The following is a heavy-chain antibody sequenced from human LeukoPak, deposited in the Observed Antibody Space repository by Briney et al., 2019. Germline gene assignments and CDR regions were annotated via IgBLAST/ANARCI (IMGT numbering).Heavy chain of an antibody. J-gene: IGHJ5*02. CDR3: ARRLRRWFGP. Sequence: PSGTLSLTCAVYGGSFSGYYWSWIRQPPGKGLEWIGEINHSGSTNYNPSLKSRVTISVDTSKNQFSLKLSSVTAADTAVYYCARRLRRWFGPWGQGTLVTVSS. CDR1: GGSFSGYY. CDR2: INHSGST. D-gene: IGHD2-21*01. V-gene: IGHV4-34*01.